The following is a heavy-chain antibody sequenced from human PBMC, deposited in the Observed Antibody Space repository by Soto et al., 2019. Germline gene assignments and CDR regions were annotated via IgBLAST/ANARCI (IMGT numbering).Heavy chain of an antibody. CDR3: ARDVACGSGGSCYSWDYYDGMDV. D-gene: IGHD2-15*01. Sequence: QVQLQESGPGLVKPSQTLSLTCTVSGGSISSGDYYWSWIRQPPGKGLEWIGYIYYSGSTYYNPSLKSRVTISLDASKTPFSLKLSSVTAADTAVYYCARDVACGSGGSCYSWDYYDGMDVWGQGTTVTVSS. CDR1: GGSISSGDYY. V-gene: IGHV4-30-4*01. CDR2: IYYSGST. J-gene: IGHJ6*02.